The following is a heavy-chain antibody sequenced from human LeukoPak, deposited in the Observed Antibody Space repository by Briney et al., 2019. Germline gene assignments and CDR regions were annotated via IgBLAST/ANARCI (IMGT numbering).Heavy chain of an antibody. CDR1: GGSISSGDYY. V-gene: IGHV4-30-4*01. CDR2: IYYSGST. D-gene: IGHD3-10*01. J-gene: IGHJ4*02. CDR3: ARDRPYYYGSGSE. Sequence: PSETLSLTCTVSGGSISSGDYYWSWIRQPPGKGLEWIGYIYYSGSTYYNPSLKSRVTISVDTSKNQFSLKLSSVTAADTAVYYCARDRPYYYGSGSEWGQGTLVTVSS.